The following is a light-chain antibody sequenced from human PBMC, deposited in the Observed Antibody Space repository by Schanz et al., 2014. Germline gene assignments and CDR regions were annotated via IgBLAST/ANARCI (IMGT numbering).Light chain of an antibody. CDR3: AAWDDSLSGPV. CDR1: SSNIGSNY. V-gene: IGLV1-47*02. Sequence: QSVLTQPPSASGTPGQRVTISCSGGSSNIGSNYAYWYQQLPGTAPKLLIYSNNERPAWVPERFSGSKSGTSASLAISGLRSDDEADYYCAAWDDSLSGPVFGGGTKLTVL. CDR2: SNN. J-gene: IGLJ3*02.